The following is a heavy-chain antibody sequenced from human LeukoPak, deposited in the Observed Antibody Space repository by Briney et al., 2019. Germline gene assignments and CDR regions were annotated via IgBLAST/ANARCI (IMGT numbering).Heavy chain of an antibody. CDR1: GFTFSNYA. CDR2: ISRNGGST. J-gene: IGHJ4*02. CDR3: VKDLRSDFMGVLSRYLSY. Sequence: GGSLRLSCAASGFTFSNYAMSWVRQAPGKGLEYVAAISRNGGSTYYADSVKGRFTISRDSSKSTLYLQMSSLRAEDTAVYLCVKDLRSDFMGVLSRYLSYWGQGTLVTVSS. V-gene: IGHV3-64D*09. D-gene: IGHD2/OR15-2a*01.